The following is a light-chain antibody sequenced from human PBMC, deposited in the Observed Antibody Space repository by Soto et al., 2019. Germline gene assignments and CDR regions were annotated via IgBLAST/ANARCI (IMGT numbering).Light chain of an antibody. Sequence: QSVLPQPPSASGTPGQRVTFSCSGSSSNIGTKTVNWYQQVPGTAPKLLIYRNTQRPAGVPDRFSGSKSGTSASLAISGLQSEDEADYFCAAWDDSLNGYVFGSGTKVTAL. CDR3: AAWDDSLNGYV. CDR2: RNT. CDR1: SSNIGTKT. J-gene: IGLJ1*01. V-gene: IGLV1-44*01.